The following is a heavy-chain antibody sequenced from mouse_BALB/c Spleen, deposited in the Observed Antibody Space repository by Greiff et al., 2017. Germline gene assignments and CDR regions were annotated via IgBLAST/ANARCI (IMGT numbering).Heavy chain of an antibody. V-gene: IGHV6-6*02. Sequence: EVKVEESGGGLVQPGGSMKLSCVASGFTFSNYWMNWVRQSPEKGLEWVAEIRLKSNNYATHYAESVKGRFTISRDDSKSSVYLQMNNLRAEDTGIYYCTTSLLRRHYWYFGVWGAGTTVTVSS. CDR3: TTSLLRRHYWYFGV. CDR2: IRLKSNNYAT. CDR1: GFTFSNYW. D-gene: IGHD1-2*01. J-gene: IGHJ1*01.